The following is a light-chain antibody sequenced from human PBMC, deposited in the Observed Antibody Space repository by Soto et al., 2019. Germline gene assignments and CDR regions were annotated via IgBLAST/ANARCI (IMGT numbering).Light chain of an antibody. V-gene: IGKV4-1*01. J-gene: IGKJ3*01. CDR2: WAS. CDR3: QQYYSTPFT. Sequence: DIVMTQSPDSLAVSLGERATINCKPSQSVLYSSNNKDYLAWYQQKPGQPPKLLIYWASTRESGVPDRFSGSGSGTDFTHTISSLQAEDVAVYYCQQYYSTPFTFGPGTKVDIK. CDR1: QSVLYSSNNKDY.